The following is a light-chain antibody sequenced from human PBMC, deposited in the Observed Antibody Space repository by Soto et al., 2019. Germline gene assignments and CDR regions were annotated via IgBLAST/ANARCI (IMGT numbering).Light chain of an antibody. Sequence: EIVMTQSPGTLSLSPGDRATLSCRASQSVSSNYVAWFHQKPGQAPRLLIYGASSRATGIPDRFSGSGSGTDFTLAISRLEPEDFAVYYCQQYGSSPWTFGQGTKVEIK. CDR2: GAS. V-gene: IGKV3-20*01. J-gene: IGKJ1*01. CDR1: QSVSSNY. CDR3: QQYGSSPWT.